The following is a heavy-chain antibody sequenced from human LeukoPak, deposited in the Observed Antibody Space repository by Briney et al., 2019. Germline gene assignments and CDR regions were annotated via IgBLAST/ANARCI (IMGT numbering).Heavy chain of an antibody. Sequence: SETLSLTCAVYGGSFSGYYWSWIRQPPGKGLEWIGEINHSGSTNYNPSLKSRVTISVDTSKNQFSLKLSSVTAADTAVYYCARGLVVVITGAMGYYYYYGMDVWGQGTTVTVSS. J-gene: IGHJ6*02. CDR3: ARGLVVVITGAMGYYYYYGMDV. D-gene: IGHD3-22*01. CDR1: GGSFSGYY. V-gene: IGHV4-34*01. CDR2: INHSGST.